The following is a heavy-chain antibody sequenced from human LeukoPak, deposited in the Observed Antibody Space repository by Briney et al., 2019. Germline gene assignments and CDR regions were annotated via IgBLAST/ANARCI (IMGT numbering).Heavy chain of an antibody. CDR3: ARGPLAPSPIGNLHFDY. Sequence: ASVKVSCKASGYTFTSYYMHWVRQAPGQGLEWMGIINPSGGSTSYAQKFQGRVTMTRDTSTSTVYMELSSLRSEDTAVYYCARGPLAPSPIGNLHFDYWGQGTLVTVSS. D-gene: IGHD4-23*01. V-gene: IGHV1-46*01. CDR1: GYTFTSYY. CDR2: INPSGGST. J-gene: IGHJ4*02.